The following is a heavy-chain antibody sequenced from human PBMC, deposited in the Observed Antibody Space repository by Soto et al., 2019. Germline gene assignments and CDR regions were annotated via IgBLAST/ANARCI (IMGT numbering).Heavy chain of an antibody. Sequence: QVQLVESGGGVVQPGRSLRLSCAASEFSFSSYGMHWVRQAPGKGLEWVAVISYDGSNKYYADSVKGRFTISRDNSKNTXYXLMNSLRAEDTAVYYCARDGYYYDSSGPSIYYGMDVWGQGTTVTVSS. V-gene: IGHV3-30-3*01. J-gene: IGHJ6*02. CDR2: ISYDGSNK. D-gene: IGHD3-22*01. CDR3: ARDGYYYDSSGPSIYYGMDV. CDR1: EFSFSSYG.